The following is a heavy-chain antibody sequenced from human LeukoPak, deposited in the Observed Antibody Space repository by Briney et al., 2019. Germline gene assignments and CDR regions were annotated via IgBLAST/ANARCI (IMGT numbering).Heavy chain of an antibody. Sequence: ASVKVSCKASGYSFISYGISWVRQAPGQGLEWMGWISAYNGNINYAQKLQGRVTMTTDTSTSTAYMELRSLRSDDTAVYYCARDFQGLGPDYWGQGTLVTVFS. J-gene: IGHJ4*02. D-gene: IGHD3/OR15-3a*01. CDR1: GYSFISYG. V-gene: IGHV1-18*01. CDR3: ARDFQGLGPDY. CDR2: ISAYNGNI.